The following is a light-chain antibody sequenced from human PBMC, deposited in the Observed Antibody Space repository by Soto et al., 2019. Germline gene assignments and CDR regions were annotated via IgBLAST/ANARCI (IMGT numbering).Light chain of an antibody. CDR2: AVS. J-gene: IGLJ1*01. Sequence: QSALTQPGSVSGPPGQSFTISCRGTSSDIGSYDHDAWYQQFPGKSPKLIIYAVSDRPSGVSDRFSGSKSGISASLTISGLRTEDEADYYCISYTDRQSYLFGTGTKVTVL. CDR3: ISYTDRQSYL. CDR1: SSDIGSYDH. V-gene: IGLV2-14*03.